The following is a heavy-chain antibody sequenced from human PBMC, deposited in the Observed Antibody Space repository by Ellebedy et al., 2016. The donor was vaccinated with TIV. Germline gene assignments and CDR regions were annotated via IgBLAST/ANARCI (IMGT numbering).Heavy chain of an antibody. CDR3: ARSAAGTSEIDY. J-gene: IGHJ4*02. V-gene: IGHV1-46*04. CDR1: GYTFTSYY. D-gene: IGHD6-13*01. Sequence: AASVKVSCKASGYTFTSYYMHWVRQAPGQGLEWVGIINPSGGSTSYAQKLQGRVTMTRDTSTSTVYMELSSLRSEDTAVYYCARSAAGTSEIDYWGQGTLVTVSS. CDR2: INPSGGST.